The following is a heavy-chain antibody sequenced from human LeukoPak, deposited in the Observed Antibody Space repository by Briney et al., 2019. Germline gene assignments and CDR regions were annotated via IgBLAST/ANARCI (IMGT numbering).Heavy chain of an antibody. CDR2: INPSGGST. J-gene: IGHJ5*02. D-gene: IGHD3-10*01. CDR3: ARDYYGAGNYYNFGWFDP. CDR1: GYTFTSYY. V-gene: IGHV1-46*01. Sequence: GSLKVSCEASGYTFTSYYMHWVRQAPGQGLEWMGIINPSGGSTSYAQKFQGRVTMTRDTSTSTVYMELSSLRSEDTAVYYCARDYYGAGNYYNFGWFDPWGQGTLVTVSS.